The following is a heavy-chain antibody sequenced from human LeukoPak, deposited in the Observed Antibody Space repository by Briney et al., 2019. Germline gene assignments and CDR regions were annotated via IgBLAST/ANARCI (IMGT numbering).Heavy chain of an antibody. Sequence: GESLKISCKGSGYSFTSYWIGWVRQMPGKGLEWMGIIYPGDSDTRYSPSFQGQVTISADKSISTAYLQWSSLKASDTAMYYCARRGYYYDSSGYYYLYWGQGTLVTVSS. CDR3: ARRGYYYDSSGYYYLY. CDR1: GYSFTSYW. V-gene: IGHV5-51*01. CDR2: IYPGDSDT. D-gene: IGHD3-22*01. J-gene: IGHJ4*02.